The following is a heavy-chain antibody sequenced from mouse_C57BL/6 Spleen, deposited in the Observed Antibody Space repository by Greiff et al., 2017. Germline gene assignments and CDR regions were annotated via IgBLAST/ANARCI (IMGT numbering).Heavy chain of an antibody. D-gene: IGHD3-2*02. Sequence: EVQLQQSGGGLVQPKGSLKLSCAASGFSFNTYAMNWVRQAPGKGLEWVARIRSKSNNYATYYADSVKDRFTISRDDSESMLYLQMNNLKTEDTALYYCVRHGGVGSSGYGWFAYWGQGTLVTVSA. CDR2: IRSKSNNYAT. CDR1: GFSFNTYA. J-gene: IGHJ3*01. V-gene: IGHV10-1*01. CDR3: VRHGGVGSSGYGWFAY.